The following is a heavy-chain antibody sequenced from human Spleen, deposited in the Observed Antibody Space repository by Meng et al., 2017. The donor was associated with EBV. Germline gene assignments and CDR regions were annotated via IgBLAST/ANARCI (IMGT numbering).Heavy chain of an antibody. CDR3: ARGSWGGYFNYFDP. D-gene: IGHD3-3*01. Sequence: QVQLQESGPRLLRPSQTLSLTCAVSGGSISTGGYFWSWIRQPPGKGLEWIGYIYYSGDTYYSPSLKSRLTVSVDRSKNQFSLKLTSVTAADTAVYYCARGSWGGYFNYFDPWGQGTLVTVSS. CDR2: IYYSGDT. J-gene: IGHJ5*02. V-gene: IGHV4-30-4*01. CDR1: GGSISTGGYF.